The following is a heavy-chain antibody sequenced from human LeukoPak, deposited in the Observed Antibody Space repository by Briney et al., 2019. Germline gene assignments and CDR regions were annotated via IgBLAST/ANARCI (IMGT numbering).Heavy chain of an antibody. CDR3: AREPTVVTGAFDI. D-gene: IGHD4-23*01. Sequence: SETLSLTCTVSGGSISSGDYYWSWIRQPPGKGLEWIGYIYYSGSTYYNPSLKSRVTISVDTSKNQFSLKLSSVTAADTAVHYCAREPTVVTGAFDIWGQGTMVTVSS. CDR1: GGSISSGDYY. J-gene: IGHJ3*02. CDR2: IYYSGST. V-gene: IGHV4-30-4*08.